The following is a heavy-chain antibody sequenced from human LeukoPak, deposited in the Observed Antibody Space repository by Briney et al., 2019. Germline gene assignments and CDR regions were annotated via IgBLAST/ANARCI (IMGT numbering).Heavy chain of an antibody. V-gene: IGHV4-59*08. CDR2: IHDSGST. Sequence: SETLSLTCTVSGGSIRNYYWTWIRQPPGKGLEWIGYIHDSGSTHFNPSLQSRVTMSIDTSKNQFSLNLSSVTASDTAVYYCARKGVSDLYYFDSWGQGTLVTVSS. D-gene: IGHD3-16*01. CDR3: ARKGVSDLYYFDS. CDR1: GGSIRNYY. J-gene: IGHJ4*02.